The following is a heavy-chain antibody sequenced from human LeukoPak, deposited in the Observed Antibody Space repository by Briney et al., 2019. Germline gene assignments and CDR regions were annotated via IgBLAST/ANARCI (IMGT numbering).Heavy chain of an antibody. CDR2: ISCSGGST. CDR1: GFTFSSYA. CDR3: AKGLHYYGSGSYYGEAY. V-gene: IGHV3-23*01. Sequence: GGSLRLSCAASGFTFSSYAMSWVRQAPGKGLEWVSAISCSGGSTYYADSVNGRFTISRDNSKNTLYLQMNSLRAEDTAVYYCAKGLHYYGSGSYYGEAYWGQGTLVTVSS. J-gene: IGHJ4*02. D-gene: IGHD3-10*01.